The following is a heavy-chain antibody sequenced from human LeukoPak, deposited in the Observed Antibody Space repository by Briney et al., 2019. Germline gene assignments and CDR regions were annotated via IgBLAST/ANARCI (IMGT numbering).Heavy chain of an antibody. J-gene: IGHJ5*02. CDR1: GDSVSSSGYY. CDR3: ARGGIAARLMYGFQNWFDP. Sequence: SQTLSLTCTVSGDSVSSSGYYWSWIPQHPGMGLEGIGNIYYSRSTYYNPTLRSRLTISVDTSKNQFSLKLSSVTAADMAVYYRARGGIAARLMYGFQNWFDPWGQGTLVTVSS. CDR2: IYYSRST. V-gene: IGHV4-31*03. D-gene: IGHD6-6*01.